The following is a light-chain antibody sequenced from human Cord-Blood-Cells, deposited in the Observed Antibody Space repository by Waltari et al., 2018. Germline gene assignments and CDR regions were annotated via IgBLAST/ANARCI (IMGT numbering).Light chain of an antibody. J-gene: IGKJ2*01. Sequence: TQSPSSLSASVGDRVTITCRASQGISNYLAWYQQKPGKVPRLLIYDASNRATGIPARFSGSGSGTDFTLTISSLEPEDFAVYYCQQRSNWPPYTFGQGTKLEIK. V-gene: IGKV3-11*01. CDR1: QGISNY. CDR3: QQRSNWPPYT. CDR2: DAS.